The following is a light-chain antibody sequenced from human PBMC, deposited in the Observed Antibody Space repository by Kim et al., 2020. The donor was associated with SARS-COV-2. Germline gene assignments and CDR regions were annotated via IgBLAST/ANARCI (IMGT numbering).Light chain of an antibody. CDR1: NLEAKH. CDR2: EDS. Sequence: APPTQTALHTCSGDNLEAKHVCEQQQKPARTPVRVIYEDSRRPSGIPERFLGSNSGNTATLTIRGTQAMDEADYYCEAWDSSTGVFGGGTQLTVL. V-gene: IGLV3-1*01. CDR3: EAWDSSTGV. J-gene: IGLJ3*02.